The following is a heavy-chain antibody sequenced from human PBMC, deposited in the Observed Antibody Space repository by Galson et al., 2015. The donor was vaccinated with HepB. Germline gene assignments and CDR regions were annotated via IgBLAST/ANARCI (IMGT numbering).Heavy chain of an antibody. CDR1: GGSISSSNW. J-gene: IGHJ4*02. D-gene: IGHD4-11*01. V-gene: IGHV4-4*02. CDR2: IYHSGAT. Sequence: ETLSLTCAVSGGSISSSNWWSWVRQPPGKGLEWIGEIYHSGATSYTPSLKSRVTISVDKSKNHFSLKLSSVTAADTAVYYCARWSYSNYVSPFPAFDYWGQGTLVTVSS. CDR3: ARWSYSNYVSPFPAFDY.